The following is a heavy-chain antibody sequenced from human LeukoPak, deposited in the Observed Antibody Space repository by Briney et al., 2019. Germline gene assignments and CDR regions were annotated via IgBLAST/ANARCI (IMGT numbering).Heavy chain of an antibody. CDR2: IIPIFGTA. D-gene: IGHD1-1*01. J-gene: IGHJ4*02. CDR3: ARTGTSNHINDY. Sequence: SVKVSCKASGGTFSGYAISWVRQAPGQGLEWMGGIIPIFGTANYAQKFQGRVTITADESTSTAYMELSSLRSEDTAVYYCARTGTSNHINDYWGQGTLVTVSS. CDR1: GGTFSGYA. V-gene: IGHV1-69*13.